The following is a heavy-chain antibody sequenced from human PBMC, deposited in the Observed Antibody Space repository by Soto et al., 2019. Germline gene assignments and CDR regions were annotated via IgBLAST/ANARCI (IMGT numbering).Heavy chain of an antibody. D-gene: IGHD6-13*01. V-gene: IGHV3-15*07. Sequence: GGSLRLSCAASGFTFSNAWMNWVRQAPGKGLEWVGRIKSQTDGGTTDYAAPVKGRFTISRDDSKNTLFLQMNSLKTEDTAVYYCTTGIAAAGLKWGVGFDPWGQGTLVTVSS. CDR2: IKSQTDGGTT. J-gene: IGHJ5*02. CDR1: GFTFSNAW. CDR3: TTGIAAAGLKWGVGFDP.